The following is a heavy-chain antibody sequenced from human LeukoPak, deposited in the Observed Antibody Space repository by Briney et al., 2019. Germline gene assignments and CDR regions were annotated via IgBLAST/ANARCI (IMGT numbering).Heavy chain of an antibody. CDR1: GFTFSSYS. CDR2: ISSSSSTI. V-gene: IGHV3-48*04. CDR3: ARARLDYGDYYFDY. Sequence: GGSLRLSCAASGFTFSSYSMNWVRQAPGKGLEWVSYISSSSSTIYYADSVKGRFTISRDNAKNSLYLQMNSLRAEDTAVYYCARARLDYGDYYFDYWGQGTLVTVSS. D-gene: IGHD4-17*01. J-gene: IGHJ4*02.